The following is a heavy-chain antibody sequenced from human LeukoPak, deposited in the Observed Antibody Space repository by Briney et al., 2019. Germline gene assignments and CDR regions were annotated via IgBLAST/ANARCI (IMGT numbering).Heavy chain of an antibody. CDR2: IYHSGST. Sequence: PSGTLSLTCAVSGGSISSSNWWSWVRQPPGKGLEWIGEIYHSGSTNYNPSLKSRVTISVDKSKNQFSLKLSSVTAADTAVYYCARVGAVDTAMVYYFDYWGQGTLVTVSS. CDR3: ARVGAVDTAMVYYFDY. V-gene: IGHV4-4*02. D-gene: IGHD5-18*01. J-gene: IGHJ4*02. CDR1: GGSISSSNW.